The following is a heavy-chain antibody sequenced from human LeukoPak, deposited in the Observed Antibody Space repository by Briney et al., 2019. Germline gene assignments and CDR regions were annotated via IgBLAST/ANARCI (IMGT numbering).Heavy chain of an antibody. CDR2: IIPIFGTA. CDR1: GGTFSSYA. J-gene: IGHJ3*02. V-gene: IGHV1-69*06. Sequence: EASVKVSCKASGGTFSSYAISWVRQAPGQGLEWMGGIIPIFGTANYAQKFQGRVTITADKSTSTAYMELSSLRSEDTAVYYCARDQDTITGTTGAFDIWGQGTMVTVSS. D-gene: IGHD1-7*01. CDR3: ARDQDTITGTTGAFDI.